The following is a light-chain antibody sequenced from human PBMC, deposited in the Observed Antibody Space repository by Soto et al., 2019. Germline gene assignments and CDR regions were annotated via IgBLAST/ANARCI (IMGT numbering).Light chain of an antibody. J-gene: IGKJ1*01. CDR1: QGISSY. CDR3: QQDYSYPWT. V-gene: IGKV1-8*01. CDR2: AAS. Sequence: AIRMTQSPSSFSESTGDRVTITCRASQGISSYLAWYQQKPGKAPKLLIYAASTLQSGVPSRFSGSGSGTDFTLTISCLQSEDFATYYCQQDYSYPWTFGQGTKVEIK.